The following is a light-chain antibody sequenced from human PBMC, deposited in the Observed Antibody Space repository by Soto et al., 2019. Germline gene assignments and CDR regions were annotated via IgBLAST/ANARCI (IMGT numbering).Light chain of an antibody. CDR2: DVS. Sequence: QSALTQPASVSGSPGQSITISCTGTSSDIGGCNYVSWYQQHPGKAPKLMIYDVSNRPSGVSNRFSGSKSGNTASLTISGFQAEDEAHYYCSSYTSSSTLVFGGGTKVTVL. CDR3: SSYTSSSTLV. CDR1: SSDIGGCNY. J-gene: IGLJ3*02. V-gene: IGLV2-14*01.